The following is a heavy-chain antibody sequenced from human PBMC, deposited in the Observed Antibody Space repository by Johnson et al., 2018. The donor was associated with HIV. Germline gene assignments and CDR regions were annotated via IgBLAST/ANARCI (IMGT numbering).Heavy chain of an antibody. CDR3: AREGEQWLDPPLAFDI. Sequence: EVLLLESGGGLVQPGGSLRLSCAASGFTFSTYWMHWVRQAPGKGLAWVSRINSDGSSTSYADSVKGRFTISRDNSKNTLYLQMNSLRAEDTAVYYCAREGEQWLDPPLAFDIWGQGTMVTVSS. J-gene: IGHJ3*02. CDR2: INSDGSST. V-gene: IGHV3-74*01. D-gene: IGHD6-19*01. CDR1: GFTFSTYW.